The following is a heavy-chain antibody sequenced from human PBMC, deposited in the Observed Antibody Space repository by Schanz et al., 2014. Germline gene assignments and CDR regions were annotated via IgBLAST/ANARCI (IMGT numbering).Heavy chain of an antibody. D-gene: IGHD2-2*02. CDR3: ARGGARRFPVVPDAIQGLRGHYYYYYLDV. CDR2: IYHTGST. CDR1: GGSFSGYY. V-gene: IGHV4-34*09. J-gene: IGHJ6*03. Sequence: QVQLQESGPGLVKPSQTLSLTCGVFGGSFSGYYWSWIRQPPGKGLEWIGEIYHTGSTNYNPSLKSPAPFPVDPPKNQSPRKRSSCPAADTAVYYCARGGARRFPVVPDAIQGLRGHYYYYYLDVWGKGTTVTASS.